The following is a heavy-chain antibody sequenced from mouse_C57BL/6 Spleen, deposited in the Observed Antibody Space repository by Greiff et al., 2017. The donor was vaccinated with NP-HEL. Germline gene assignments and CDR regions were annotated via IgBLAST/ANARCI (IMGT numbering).Heavy chain of an antibody. V-gene: IGHV1-52*01. J-gene: IGHJ3*01. CDR3: ARGGGTGFAY. CDR1: GYTFTSYW. D-gene: IGHD3-3*01. Sequence: QVQLQQPGAELVRPGSSVKLSCKASGYTFTSYWMHWVKQRPIQGLEGIGNIDPSDSETHYNQKFKDKATLTVDKSSSTAYMQLSSLTSEDSAVYYCARGGGTGFAYWGQGTLVTVSA. CDR2: IDPSDSET.